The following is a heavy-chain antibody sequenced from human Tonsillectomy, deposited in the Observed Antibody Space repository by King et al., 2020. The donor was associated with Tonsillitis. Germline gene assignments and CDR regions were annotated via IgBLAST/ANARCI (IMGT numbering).Heavy chain of an antibody. Sequence: QLVQSGPEVKKPGTSVRVSCKASGYSFSTFGINWVRQAPGQGLEWMGWISPYKGNRNYAQSFQGRVTTTIDTSTSTAYMDLRSLRSDDTAVYYCARGRGRLKILGVYTRGEGGGMDVWGQGTTVFVSS. V-gene: IGHV1-18*04. CDR2: ISPYKGNR. D-gene: IGHD3-3*01. CDR3: ARGRGRLKILGVYTRGEGGGMDV. CDR1: GYSFSTFG. J-gene: IGHJ6*02.